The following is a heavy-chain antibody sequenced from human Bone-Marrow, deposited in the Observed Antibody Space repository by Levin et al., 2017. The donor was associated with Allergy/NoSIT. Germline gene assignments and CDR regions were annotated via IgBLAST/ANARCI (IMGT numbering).Heavy chain of an antibody. V-gene: IGHV1-2*06. Sequence: ASVKVSCKASGYTFTGYYMHWVRQAPGQGLEWMGRINPNSGGTNYAQKFQGRVTMTRDTSISTAYMELSRLRSDDTAVYYCARGMNSGSYSAIYYWGQGTLVTVSS. D-gene: IGHD1-26*01. CDR1: GYTFTGYY. CDR3: ARGMNSGSYSAIYY. CDR2: INPNSGGT. J-gene: IGHJ4*02.